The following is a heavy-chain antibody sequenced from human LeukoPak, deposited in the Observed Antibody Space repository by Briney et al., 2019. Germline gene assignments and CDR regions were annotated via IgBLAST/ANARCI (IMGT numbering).Heavy chain of an antibody. D-gene: IGHD2-15*01. J-gene: IGHJ4*02. CDR2: IYAGGST. V-gene: IGHV3-66*01. Sequence: GACLRLSCAPSGPTVSDRLTSCVRQARGNGLEWVSIIYAGGSTYYADSVKGRFTISRDTSKNTLFIQLNSLRVEDTAVYYCAKTRDYSLDSWGLGTLVTVSS. CDR1: GPTVSDRL. CDR3: AKTRDYSLDS.